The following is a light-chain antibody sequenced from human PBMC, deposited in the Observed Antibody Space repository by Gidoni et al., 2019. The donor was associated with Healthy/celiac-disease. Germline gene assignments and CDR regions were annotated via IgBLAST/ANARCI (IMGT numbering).Light chain of an antibody. J-gene: IGKJ2*01. CDR3: QQYNNWPSMYT. CDR1: QSVSSN. V-gene: IGKV3-15*01. CDR2: GAS. Sequence: EIVMTQSPATLSVSPGERATLSCRASQSVSSNLAWYQQKPGQAPRLLIYGASTRATGIPARFSGSGSGTEFTLTISSLQSEDFAVYYCQQYNNWPSMYTFXQXTKLEIK.